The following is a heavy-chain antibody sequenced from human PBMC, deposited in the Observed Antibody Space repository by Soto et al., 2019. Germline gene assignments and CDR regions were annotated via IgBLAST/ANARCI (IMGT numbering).Heavy chain of an antibody. CDR3: ASWDYDVLTGYSYDD. V-gene: IGHV1-69*01. CDR2: IIPMIGRT. J-gene: IGHJ4*02. Sequence: QVQLVQSGAEVKKPGSSVKVSCKASGGTFNNYGMGWVRQAPGQGLEWMGGIIPMIGRTNYAEKFQGTVTLTADASRSTAHMELRSLRSEDTAVYYCASWDYDVLTGYSYDDWGQGTLVTVSS. CDR1: GGTFNNYG. D-gene: IGHD3-9*01.